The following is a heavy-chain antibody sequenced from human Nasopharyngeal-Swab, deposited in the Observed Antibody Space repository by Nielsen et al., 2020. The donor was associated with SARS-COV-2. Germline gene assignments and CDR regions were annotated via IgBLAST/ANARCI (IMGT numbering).Heavy chain of an antibody. Sequence: GESLKISCAASGFSFRNYAMIWVRQAPGKGLEWVSSISDSGDTTYYTGSMKGRFTISRDNSKNTLYLQMNSLRAEDTAVYYCAKFPGDNAFDIWGQGTMVTVSS. V-gene: IGHV3-23*01. CDR3: AKFPGDNAFDI. CDR1: GFSFRNYA. D-gene: IGHD3-16*01. J-gene: IGHJ3*02. CDR2: ISDSGDTT.